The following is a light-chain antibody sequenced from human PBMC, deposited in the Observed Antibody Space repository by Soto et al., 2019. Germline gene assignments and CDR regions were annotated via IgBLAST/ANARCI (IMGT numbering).Light chain of an antibody. CDR2: ANS. CDR3: QSYDTSLSAWV. Sequence: QSVLTQSPSVSGALGQRVTISCTGRRSNIGTRYDVHWYQQLPGTAPKLLIYANSNRPSGVPDRFSGSKSGTSASLAITGLQAEDEADYYCQSYDTSLSAWVFGGGTQLTVL. CDR1: RSNIGTRYD. J-gene: IGLJ3*02. V-gene: IGLV1-40*01.